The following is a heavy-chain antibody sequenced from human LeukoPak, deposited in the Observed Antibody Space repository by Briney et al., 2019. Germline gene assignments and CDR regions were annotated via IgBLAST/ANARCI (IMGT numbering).Heavy chain of an antibody. V-gene: IGHV4-61*02. CDR3: ARDNEGLNYFDY. Sequence: PSQTLSLTCTVSGGSISSGSYYWSWIRQPAGKGLEWIGRIYTSGSTNYNPSLKSRVTISVDTSKNQFSLKLSSVTAADTAIYFCARDNEGLNYFDYWGQGTLVTVSS. CDR2: IYTSGST. CDR1: GGSISSGSYY. J-gene: IGHJ4*02. D-gene: IGHD1-1*01.